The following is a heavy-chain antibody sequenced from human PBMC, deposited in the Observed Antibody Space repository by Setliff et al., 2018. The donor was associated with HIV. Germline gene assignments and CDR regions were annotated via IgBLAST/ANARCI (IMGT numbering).Heavy chain of an antibody. CDR2: IASDVSKT. D-gene: IGHD6-13*01. Sequence: PGGSLRLSCVVSGFTFSHYGMHWVRQAPGKGLEWVTFIASDVSKTHIADSVKGRFTISRDNSKNTLYLQMNSLRVDDTALYYCARARSRQLVSTAPPYHFDYWGRGTLVTVSS. V-gene: IGHV3-30*02. J-gene: IGHJ4*01. CDR3: ARARSRQLVSTAPPYHFDY. CDR1: GFTFSHYG.